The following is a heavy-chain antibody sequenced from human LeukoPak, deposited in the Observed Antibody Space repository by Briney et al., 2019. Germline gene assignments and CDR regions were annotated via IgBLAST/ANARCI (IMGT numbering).Heavy chain of an antibody. CDR1: GYTFTSYD. J-gene: IGHJ4*02. CDR3: ARGAVWWGPWYFDY. CDR2: MNPNSGNT. D-gene: IGHD2-21*01. Sequence: ASVKVSCKASGYTFTSYDINWVRQATGQGLEWMGWMNPNSGNTGYAQKFQGRVTMTRDTSTSTVYMELSSLRSEDTAVYYCARGAVWWGPWYFDYWGQGTLVTVSS. V-gene: IGHV1-8*02.